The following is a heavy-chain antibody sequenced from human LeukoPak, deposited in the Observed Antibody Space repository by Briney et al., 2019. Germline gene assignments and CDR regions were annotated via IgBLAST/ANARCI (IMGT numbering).Heavy chain of an antibody. V-gene: IGHV3-74*01. CDR1: GFTFSSYW. CDR3: ARESGIAAALDL. J-gene: IGHJ5*02. CDR2: INTDGSST. Sequence: GGSLRLSCAASGFTFSSYWMHWVRQAPGKGLVWVSRINTDGSSTSYADSVKGRFTISRDNAKNTLYLQMNSLRAEDAAVYYCARESGIAAALDLWGQGTLVTVSS. D-gene: IGHD6-13*01.